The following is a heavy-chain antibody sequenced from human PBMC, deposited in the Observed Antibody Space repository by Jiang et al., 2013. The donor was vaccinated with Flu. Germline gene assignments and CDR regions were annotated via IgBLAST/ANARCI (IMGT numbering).Heavy chain of an antibody. CDR2: ISYDGSKK. CDR3: VRDADVTTRNWYFDL. V-gene: IGHV3-33*05. Sequence: RQAPGKGLEWVTAISYDGSKKFYVDSVKGRFTISRDNSKNILYLQMNSLRAGDMAVYYCVRDADVTTRNWYFDLWGRGTFVTVSS. J-gene: IGHJ2*01. D-gene: IGHD2-15*01.